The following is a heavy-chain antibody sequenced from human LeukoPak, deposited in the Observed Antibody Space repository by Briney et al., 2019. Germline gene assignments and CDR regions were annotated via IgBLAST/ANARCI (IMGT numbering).Heavy chain of an antibody. CDR1: GFTFRNYL. Sequence: GGSLRLSCAASGFTFRNYLMNWVRQAPGKGLEWVSSISGGGDTTYYADSVKGRFTISRDNSKNTLYLQMNSLRAEDTARDYCANSRSGFDCWGQGTLVTVSS. V-gene: IGHV3-23*01. CDR2: ISGGGDTT. J-gene: IGHJ4*02. CDR3: ANSRSGFDC.